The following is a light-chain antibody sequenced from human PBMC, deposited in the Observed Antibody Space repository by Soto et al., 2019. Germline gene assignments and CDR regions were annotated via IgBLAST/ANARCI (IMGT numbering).Light chain of an antibody. V-gene: IGLV2-14*01. J-gene: IGLJ1*01. CDR3: SSYTSSSTLGV. CDR2: EVS. CDR1: SSDVGGYNY. Sequence: QSALTQPASVSGSPGQSITISCTGTSSDVGGYNYVSWYQQHPGKAPKLMIYEVSNRPSGVSNRFSGSKSGNTASLTISGRQAEDEAVYYCSSYTSSSTLGVFGTGTKLTVL.